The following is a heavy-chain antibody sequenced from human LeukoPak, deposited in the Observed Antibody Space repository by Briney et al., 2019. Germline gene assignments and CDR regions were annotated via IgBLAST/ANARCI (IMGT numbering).Heavy chain of an antibody. CDR1: GGPLTSYY. Sequence: SETLSLTCAVSGGPLTSYYWSWIRQPPGKGLEWIGFIYYRGSTNYSPSLESRVTISVDTSKNQFSLKLSSVTAADTAVYYCARDRYSGYDGFGAFDIWGQGTMVTVSS. CDR3: ARDRYSGYDGFGAFDI. D-gene: IGHD5-12*01. J-gene: IGHJ3*02. V-gene: IGHV4-59*01. CDR2: IYYRGST.